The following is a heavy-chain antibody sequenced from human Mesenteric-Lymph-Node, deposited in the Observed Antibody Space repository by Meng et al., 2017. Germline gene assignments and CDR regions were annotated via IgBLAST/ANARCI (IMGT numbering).Heavy chain of an antibody. CDR3: ARDRFDI. CDR2: ISYDGSNK. Sequence: GESLKISCAASGFTFSSYAMHWVRQAPGKGLEWVAVISYDGSNKYYADSVKGRFTISRDNSKNTLYLQMNSLRAEDTAVYYCARDRFDIWGQGTMVTVSS. V-gene: IGHV3-30*04. CDR1: GFTFSSYA. J-gene: IGHJ3*02.